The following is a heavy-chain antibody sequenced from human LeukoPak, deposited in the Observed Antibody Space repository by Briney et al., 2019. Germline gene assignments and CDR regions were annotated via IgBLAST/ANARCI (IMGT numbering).Heavy chain of an antibody. CDR3: ASGRNLRYSN. CDR1: GFTFSSYV. Sequence: GGSLRLSCAASGFTFSSYVMHWVRQAPGKGLEWVAIISYDGSNEYYADSVKGRFTISRDNSKNTLYLQMNSLRVEDTAVYYCASGRNLRYSNWGQGTMVTVSS. D-gene: IGHD3-9*01. J-gene: IGHJ3*01. CDR2: ISYDGSNE. V-gene: IGHV3-30*04.